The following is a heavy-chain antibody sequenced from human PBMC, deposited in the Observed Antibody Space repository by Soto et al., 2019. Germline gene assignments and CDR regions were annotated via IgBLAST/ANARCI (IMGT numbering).Heavy chain of an antibody. V-gene: IGHV4-39*01. D-gene: IGHD1-26*01. Sequence: QLQLQESGPRLMKPSETLSLTCDVSGGSTMISSYYCAWIRQPPGKGLEWIASMYYSGSTYYNPSLKSRITMAVDTSKNQFSLRLTSVTAAHTAVYYCARLTIVGATPYHIDYWGQGILVIVSS. J-gene: IGHJ4*02. CDR2: MYYSGST. CDR3: ARLTIVGATPYHIDY. CDR1: GGSTMISSYY.